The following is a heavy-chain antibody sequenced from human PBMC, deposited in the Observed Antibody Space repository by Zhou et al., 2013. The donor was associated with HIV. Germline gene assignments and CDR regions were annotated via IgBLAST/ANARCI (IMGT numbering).Heavy chain of an antibody. V-gene: IGHV1-24*01. J-gene: IGHJ4*02. D-gene: IGHD3-16*01. Sequence: QVQLLQSGAEVKPPGASVRASCKVVGYTLANLAIHWVRRPPGQGLEWLGGFDPEDVMTVYAQKFEGRVSLTQDASSDTAYMSMTGLTSDDTAVYYCATIPHLSGATVDMTAIGGGDYWGRGT. CDR3: ATIPHLSGATVDMTAIGGGDY. CDR1: GYTLANLA. CDR2: FDPEDVMT.